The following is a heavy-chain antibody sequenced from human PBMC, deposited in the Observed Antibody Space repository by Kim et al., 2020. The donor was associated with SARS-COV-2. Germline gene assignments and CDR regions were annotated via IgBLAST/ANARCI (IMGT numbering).Heavy chain of an antibody. J-gene: IGHJ3*02. CDR1: GGTFSSYA. CDR3: ARGSVVVTAIPRLGAFDI. V-gene: IGHV1-69*13. CDR2: IIPIFGTA. D-gene: IGHD2-21*02. Sequence: SVKVSCKASGGTFSSYAISWVRQAPGQGLEWMGGIIPIFGTANYAQKFQGRVTITADESTSTAYMELSSLRSEDTAVYYCARGSVVVTAIPRLGAFDIWGQGTMVTVSS.